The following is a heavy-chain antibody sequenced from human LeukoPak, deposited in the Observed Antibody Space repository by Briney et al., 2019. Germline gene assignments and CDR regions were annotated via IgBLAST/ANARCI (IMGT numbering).Heavy chain of an antibody. CDR1: RFTFSSYS. D-gene: IGHD2-2*01. CDR2: ISSDSSYI. J-gene: IGHJ6*02. CDR3: ARVDCTSTSCYYYYYGMDV. V-gene: IGHV3-21*01. Sequence: TGGSLRLSCAASRFTFSSYSMNWVRQAPGKGLEWVSSISSDSSYIYYADSVKGRFTISRDNAKNSLYPQMNSLRAEDTAVYYCARVDCTSTSCYYYYYGMDVWGQGTTVTVSS.